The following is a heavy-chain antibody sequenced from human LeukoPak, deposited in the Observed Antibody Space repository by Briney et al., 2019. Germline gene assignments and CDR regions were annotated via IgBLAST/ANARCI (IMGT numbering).Heavy chain of an antibody. CDR3: ARGYSSGWS. V-gene: IGHV1-2*02. CDR2: INLNSGAT. CDR1: GYTFTGYY. J-gene: IGHJ5*02. D-gene: IGHD6-19*01. Sequence: ASVKVSCKTSGYTFTGYYIHWVRQPPGQGLEWMGWINLNSGATDYAQKFQGRVTMTRDTSISTAYMELSRLRSDDTAVYYCARGYSSGWSWGQGTLVTVSP.